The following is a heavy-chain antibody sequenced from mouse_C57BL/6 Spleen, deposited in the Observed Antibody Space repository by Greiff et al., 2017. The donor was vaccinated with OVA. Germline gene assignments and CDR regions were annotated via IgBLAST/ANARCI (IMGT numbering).Heavy chain of an antibody. V-gene: IGHV1-15*01. J-gene: IGHJ3*01. CDR2: IDPETGGT. D-gene: IGHD1-1*01. Sequence: VQLQESGAELVRPGASVTLSCKASGYTFTDYEMHWVKQTPVHGLEWIGAIDPETGGTAYNQKFKGKAILTADKSSSTAYMELRSLTSEDSAVYYCTSYYYAPFAYWGQGTLVTVSA. CDR3: TSYYYAPFAY. CDR1: GYTFTDYE.